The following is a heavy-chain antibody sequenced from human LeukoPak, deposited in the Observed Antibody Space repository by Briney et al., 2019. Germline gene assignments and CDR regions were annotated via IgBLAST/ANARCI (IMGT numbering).Heavy chain of an antibody. Sequence: GRSLRLSCAASGFIFDDYAMYWVRQVPGKGLEWVSGINWNSGNIVYADSVKGRFITSRDNAKNSLYLQMNSLRADDTAVYYCARYGGSNYVGFWGQGTLVTVSS. CDR1: GFIFDDYA. V-gene: IGHV3-9*01. CDR2: INWNSGNI. J-gene: IGHJ4*02. CDR3: ARYGGSNYVGF. D-gene: IGHD4-11*01.